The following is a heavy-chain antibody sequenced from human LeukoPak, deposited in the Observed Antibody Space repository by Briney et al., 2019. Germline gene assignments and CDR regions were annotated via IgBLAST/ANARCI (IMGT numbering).Heavy chain of an antibody. D-gene: IGHD3-16*01. CDR1: GYTFTSYY. V-gene: IGHV1-46*01. CDR2: INPSGGST. CDR3: AREFGSDAFDI. J-gene: IGHJ3*02. Sequence: ASVKVSCTASGYTFTSYYMHWVRQAPGQGLEWMGIINPSGGSTSYAQKFQGGVTMTRDTSTSTVYMELSSLRSEDTAVYYCAREFGSDAFDIWGQGTMVTVSS.